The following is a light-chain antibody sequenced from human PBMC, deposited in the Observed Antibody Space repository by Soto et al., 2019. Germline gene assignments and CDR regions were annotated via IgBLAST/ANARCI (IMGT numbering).Light chain of an antibody. CDR2: ENN. V-gene: IGLV1-40*01. CDR3: QSYDSSLSGYV. CDR1: SSNIGAGYE. J-gene: IGLJ1*01. Sequence: SVLTQPPSVSEAPGQRVTISCTGSSSNIGAGYEAHWYQQVPGTAPKLLIYENNNRPSGVPDRFSGSKSGTSASLAITGLQAEDEAEHYCQSYDSSLSGYVFGTGTKLTVL.